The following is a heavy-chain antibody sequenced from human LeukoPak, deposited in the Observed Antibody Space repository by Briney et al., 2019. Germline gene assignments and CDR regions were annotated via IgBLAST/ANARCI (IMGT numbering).Heavy chain of an antibody. Sequence: SETLSPTCAVYGGSFSGYYWSWIRQPPGKGLEWIGEINHSGSTNYNPSLKSRVTISVDTSKNQFSLKLSSVTAADTAVYYCARDRWIQLSTTGLYYFDDWGQGTLVTVSS. V-gene: IGHV4-34*01. D-gene: IGHD5-18*01. CDR3: ARDRWIQLSTTGLYYFDD. CDR1: GGSFSGYY. CDR2: INHSGST. J-gene: IGHJ4*02.